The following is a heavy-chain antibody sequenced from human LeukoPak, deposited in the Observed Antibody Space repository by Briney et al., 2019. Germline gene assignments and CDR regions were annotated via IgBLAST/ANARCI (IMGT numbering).Heavy chain of an antibody. V-gene: IGHV3-30*02. J-gene: IGHJ6*03. D-gene: IGHD1-26*01. CDR2: IHYDETKK. CDR1: GFTFRTYA. Sequence: RRSLRLSCAASGFTFRTYAMHWVRQAPGKGLQWVAFIHYDETKKYYRDSVEGRFTISRVNSKNTLFLEMNSLRGEETAIYYCANGRDYYYSMEVWGRGTTVIVSS. CDR3: ANGRDYYYSMEV.